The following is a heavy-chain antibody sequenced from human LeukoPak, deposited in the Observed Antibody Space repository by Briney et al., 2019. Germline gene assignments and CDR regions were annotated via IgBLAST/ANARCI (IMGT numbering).Heavy chain of an antibody. CDR1: GFTFSSYS. CDR3: ARQRVTQPIKAFDY. V-gene: IGHV3-21*01. D-gene: IGHD4-11*01. CDR2: ISSSSSYI. J-gene: IGHJ4*02. Sequence: PGGSLRLSCAATGFTFSSYSINWVRQAPGKGLESVSSISSSSSYIYYADSVKGRFTISRDNAKTSLYLQMNSLRAEDTAVYYCARQRVTQPIKAFDYWGQGTLVTVSS.